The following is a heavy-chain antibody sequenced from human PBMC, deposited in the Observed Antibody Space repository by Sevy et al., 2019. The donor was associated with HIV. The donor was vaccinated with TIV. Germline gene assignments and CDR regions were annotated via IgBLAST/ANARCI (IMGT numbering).Heavy chain of an antibody. D-gene: IGHD4-17*01. J-gene: IGHJ4*02. V-gene: IGHV3-30*18. Sequence: GGSLRLSCSASGFIFSSYGMHWVRQTPGKGLQWVAIISSDGSDDFYAESVRGRFTISRDNSRNTLYLQMDSLRLEDTAIYYCAKDKEDDYGDYYFDHWGQRALVTVSS. CDR2: ISSDGSDD. CDR3: AKDKEDDYGDYYFDH. CDR1: GFIFSSYG.